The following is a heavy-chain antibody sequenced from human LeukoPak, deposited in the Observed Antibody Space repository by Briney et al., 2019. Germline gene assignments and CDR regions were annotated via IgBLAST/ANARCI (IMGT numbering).Heavy chain of an antibody. CDR1: GFTFSNAW. J-gene: IGHJ4*02. Sequence: GGSLRLSCAASGFTFSNAWMSWVRQAPGKGLEWVSSIGGGGYTTYYADSVRGRFTISRDNSKNSVYLQMSSLRAEDTAIYYCAEVESSYCRIWGQGTLVTVSS. CDR3: AEVESSYCRI. CDR2: IGGGGYTT. D-gene: IGHD3-10*01. V-gene: IGHV3-23*01.